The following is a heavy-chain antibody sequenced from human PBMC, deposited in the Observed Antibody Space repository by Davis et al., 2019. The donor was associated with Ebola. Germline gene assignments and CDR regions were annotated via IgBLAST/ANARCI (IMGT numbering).Heavy chain of an antibody. D-gene: IGHD3-22*01. CDR2: IHYLGNT. Sequence: SETLSLTCTVSGGSINNYFWSWIRQPPGKGLEWIGNIHYLGNTNYNPSLKSRVTMSVDTSKNQFSLSLSSVTAADTAVYYCARDKAQSYYGSPAYNYYYNGVDVWGQGTTVTVSS. J-gene: IGHJ6*02. CDR1: GGSINNYF. V-gene: IGHV4-59*12. CDR3: ARDKAQSYYGSPAYNYYYNGVDV.